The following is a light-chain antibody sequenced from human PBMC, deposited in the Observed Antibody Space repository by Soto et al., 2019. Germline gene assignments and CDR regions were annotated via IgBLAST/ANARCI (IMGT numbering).Light chain of an antibody. CDR3: QQLNSYPIT. CDR1: QGINTF. Sequence: DIQMTQSPSSLSASIGDRVTITCRASQGINTFLAWYQQKAGKAPKLLIYAASTLQSGVPSRFSGSGSGTDFTLTISSLQSEDFATYYCQQLNSYPITFGQGRRLENK. CDR2: AAS. J-gene: IGKJ5*01. V-gene: IGKV1-9*01.